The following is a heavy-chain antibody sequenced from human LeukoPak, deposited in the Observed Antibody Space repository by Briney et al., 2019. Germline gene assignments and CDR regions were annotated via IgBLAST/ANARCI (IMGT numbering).Heavy chain of an antibody. CDR2: IYSGGST. D-gene: IGHD3-9*01. J-gene: IGHJ4*02. CDR1: GFTVSSNY. Sequence: GGSLRLSCAASGFTVSSNYMSWVRQAPGKGLEWVSVIYSGGSTYYADSVKGRFTIPRDNSKNTVYLQMSSLRAEDTAVYYCARVRVTGYSNFAYWGQGTLVTVSS. V-gene: IGHV3-53*01. CDR3: ARVRVTGYSNFAY.